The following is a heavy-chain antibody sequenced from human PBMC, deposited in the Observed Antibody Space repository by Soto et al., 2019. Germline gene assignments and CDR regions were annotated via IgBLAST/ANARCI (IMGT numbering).Heavy chain of an antibody. V-gene: IGHV3-74*01. D-gene: IGHD2-15*01. J-gene: IGHJ5*02. CDR2: INTDGSNT. Sequence: VRSLRLSCAASGLTFNRYWMHWVRHAPGKGLVWVSHINTDGSNTNYADSVKGRFTISRDNAKSTLFLQMNSLRDEDTAVYYCAREFCSGGNCYTYYFDPWGQGIPVTVSS. CDR1: GLTFNRYW. CDR3: AREFCSGGNCYTYYFDP.